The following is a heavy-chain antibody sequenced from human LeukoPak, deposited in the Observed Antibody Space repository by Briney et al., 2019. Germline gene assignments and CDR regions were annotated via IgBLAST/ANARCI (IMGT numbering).Heavy chain of an antibody. CDR3: TRDPGWEIPDCWFDS. J-gene: IGHJ5*01. D-gene: IGHD1-26*01. CDR2: INPDSGGS. CDR1: GYTFTGHY. V-gene: IGHV1-2*02. Sequence: GASVKVSCKASGYTFTGHYIHWVRQAPGQGLQWMGWINPDSGGSNSAQNFQGRVTMTRDTSITTAYMELSGLRSDDTAVYYCTRDPGWEIPDCWFDSWGQGTLVTVSS.